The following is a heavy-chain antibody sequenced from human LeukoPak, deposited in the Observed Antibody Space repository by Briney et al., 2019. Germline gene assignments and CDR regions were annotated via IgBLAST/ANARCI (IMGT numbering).Heavy chain of an antibody. CDR3: AREEEWLRAYDY. J-gene: IGHJ4*02. D-gene: IGHD5-12*01. CDR1: GYTFTGYY. V-gene: IGHV1-2*02. Sequence: ASVKVSCTASGYTFTGYYMHWVRQAPGQGPEWMGWVNPNSGGTNYAQRFQGRVTMARDTSISTAYMELSRLRSDDMAVYYCAREEEWLRAYDYWGQGTLVTVSS. CDR2: VNPNSGGT.